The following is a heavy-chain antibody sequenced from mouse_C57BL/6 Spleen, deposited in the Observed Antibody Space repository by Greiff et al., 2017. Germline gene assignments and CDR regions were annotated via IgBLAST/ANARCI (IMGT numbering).Heavy chain of an antibody. CDR1: GYTFTSYW. CDR3: ARSPAAQAAWFAY. V-gene: IGHV1-69*01. D-gene: IGHD3-2*02. J-gene: IGHJ3*01. CDR2: IDPSDSYT. Sequence: VQLQQPGAELVMPGASVKLSCKASGYTFTSYWMHWVKQRPGQGLEWIGEIDPSDSYTNYNQKFKGKSTLTVDKSSSTAYMQLSSLTSEVSAVXYCARSPAAQAAWFAYWGQGTLVTVSA.